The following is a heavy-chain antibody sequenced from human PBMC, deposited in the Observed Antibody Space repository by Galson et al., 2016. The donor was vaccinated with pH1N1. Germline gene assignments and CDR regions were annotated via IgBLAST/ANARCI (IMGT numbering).Heavy chain of an antibody. D-gene: IGHD1-26*01. J-gene: IGHJ6*02. Sequence: PALVKPPQTLTLTCTFSGFSLSTFGVRVSWIRQSPGKALEWLARIDWDDEKFYSPSQKTRLTISKDTSKDQVVLTMTNMDPVDTGTYYCAPMGVAPGGRYYYGMDVWGQGTTVTVSS. CDR1: GFSLSTFGVR. CDR3: APMGVAPGGRYYYGMDV. CDR2: IDWDDEK. V-gene: IGHV2-70*04.